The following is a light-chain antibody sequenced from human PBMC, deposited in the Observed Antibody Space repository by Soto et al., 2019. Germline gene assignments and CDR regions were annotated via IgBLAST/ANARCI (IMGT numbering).Light chain of an antibody. CDR2: GAS. V-gene: IGKV3-20*01. CDR3: QQYGSSRTWT. J-gene: IGKJ1*01. Sequence: EIVLTHSPGTLSLSPCERATLSSRASQSVSSSYLAWYQQKPGQAPRLLIYGASSRATGIPDRFSGSGSGTDFTLTISRLEPEDFAVYYCQQYGSSRTWTFGQGTKVDIK. CDR1: QSVSSSY.